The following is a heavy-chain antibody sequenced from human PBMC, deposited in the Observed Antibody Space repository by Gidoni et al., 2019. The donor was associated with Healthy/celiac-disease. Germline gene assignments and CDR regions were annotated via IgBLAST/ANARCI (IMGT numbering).Heavy chain of an antibody. CDR2: IIPIFGTA. D-gene: IGHD2-2*01. J-gene: IGHJ4*02. CDR3: ARSSGIVVVPAATLPFDY. V-gene: IGHV1-69*01. CDR1: GGTFSSYA. Sequence: QVQLVQSGAEVTKPGSSVKVSCKASGGTFSSYAISWVRQAPGQGLEWMGGIIPIFGTANYAQKFQGRVTITADESTSTAYMELSSLRSEDTAVYYCARSSGIVVVPAATLPFDYWGQGTLVTVSS.